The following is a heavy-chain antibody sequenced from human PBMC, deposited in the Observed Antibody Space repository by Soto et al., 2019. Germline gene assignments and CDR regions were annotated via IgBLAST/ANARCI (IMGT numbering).Heavy chain of an antibody. V-gene: IGHV4-31*03. Sequence: QVQLQESGPGLVKPSQTLSLTCTVSGGSISSGGYYWSWIRQHPGKGLEWFADIYYSGSTYYNPSLKCRRNIPXDTSKNQFALKLGSVTAADTAVYYCARRGGITIPRWGQGTLVTVSS. D-gene: IGHD3-10*01. CDR1: GGSISSGGYY. CDR3: ARRGGITIPR. J-gene: IGHJ4*02. CDR2: IYYSGST.